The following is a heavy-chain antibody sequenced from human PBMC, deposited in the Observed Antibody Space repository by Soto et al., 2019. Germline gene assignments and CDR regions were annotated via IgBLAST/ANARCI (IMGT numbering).Heavy chain of an antibody. CDR3: AGSVLQDIVVVQAPDNGNWIAP. J-gene: IGHJ5*02. Sequence: QVQLVQSGAEVKKPGSSVKVSCKASGGTFSSYAISWVRQAPGQGLEWMGGIIPIFGTANYAQKFQGRVTIPADESTSTAYMELSSLRSDDTAVYYCAGSVLQDIVVVQAPDNGNWIAPSGQGTLVTVSS. CDR1: GGTFSSYA. D-gene: IGHD2-2*01. CDR2: IIPIFGTA. V-gene: IGHV1-69*01.